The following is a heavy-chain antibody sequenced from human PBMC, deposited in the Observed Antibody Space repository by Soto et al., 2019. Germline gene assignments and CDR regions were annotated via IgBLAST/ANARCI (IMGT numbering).Heavy chain of an antibody. CDR3: GRVVEGATRHTDLDS. CDR1: GVSIHNSHSF. CDR2: VYYSGGA. V-gene: IGHV4-39*01. D-gene: IGHD2-21*01. Sequence: LSLTCTVSGVSIHNSHSFWGWIRQPPGRGLEFIGTVYYSGGAHYNSSLKSRVTISVDTANNQVSLRMRSLTAADTAVYYCGRVVEGATRHTDLDSWGQGTLVTVSS. J-gene: IGHJ5*01.